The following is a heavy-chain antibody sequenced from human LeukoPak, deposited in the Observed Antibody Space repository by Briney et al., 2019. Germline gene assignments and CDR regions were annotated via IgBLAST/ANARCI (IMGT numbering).Heavy chain of an antibody. V-gene: IGHV3-23*01. J-gene: IGHJ3*02. CDR2: TSGSGGST. CDR3: AKDARDFDAFDI. D-gene: IGHD2-21*02. Sequence: PGGSLRLSCAASGFTFSSFAMSWVRQAPGKGLEWVSVTSGSGGSTYYADSVKGRFTISRDNSKNTLYLQMNSLRAEDTAVYYCAKDARDFDAFDIWGQGTMVTVSS. CDR1: GFTFSSFA.